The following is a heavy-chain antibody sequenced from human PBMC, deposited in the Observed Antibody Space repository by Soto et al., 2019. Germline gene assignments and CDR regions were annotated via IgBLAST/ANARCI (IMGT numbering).Heavy chain of an antibody. CDR1: GFTFSSYS. Sequence: EVQLVESGGGLVQPGGSLRLSCAASGFTFSSYSMNWVRQAPGKGLEWVSYISSSSSTIYYADSVKGRFTISRDNAKNSLDLQMNSLSDEDTAVYYCARESGKYGDYDGNWFDHWGQGTLVTVSS. D-gene: IGHD4-17*01. CDR3: ARESGKYGDYDGNWFDH. CDR2: ISSSSSTI. J-gene: IGHJ5*02. V-gene: IGHV3-48*02.